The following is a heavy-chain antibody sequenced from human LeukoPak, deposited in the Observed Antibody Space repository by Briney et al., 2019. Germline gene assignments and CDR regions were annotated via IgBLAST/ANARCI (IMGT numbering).Heavy chain of an antibody. D-gene: IGHD6-13*01. J-gene: IGHJ4*02. CDR1: GFTFSSYG. V-gene: IGHV3-30*03. CDR3: ARGFGTRSWSFDY. CDR2: ISYDGSNK. Sequence: GRSLRLSCAASGFTFSSYGMHWVRQAPGKGLEWVAVISYDGSNKYYADSVKGRFTISRDNSKNTLYLQMNSLRDEDTAIYYCARGFGTRSWSFDYWGQGTLITVSS.